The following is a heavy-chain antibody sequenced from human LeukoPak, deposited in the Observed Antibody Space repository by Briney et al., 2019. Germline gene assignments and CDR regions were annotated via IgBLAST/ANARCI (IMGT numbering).Heavy chain of an antibody. CDR1: GYAFTDYY. Sequence: ASVKVSCKASGYAFTDYYMHWVRQAPGQGLEWMGWINPNSGGTNYAQSFQGRVTMTRDTSISTAYMELSRLRSDDTAVYYCARDLTGRSDYWGQGTLVTVSS. D-gene: IGHD3-9*01. J-gene: IGHJ4*02. V-gene: IGHV1-2*02. CDR2: INPNSGGT. CDR3: ARDLTGRSDY.